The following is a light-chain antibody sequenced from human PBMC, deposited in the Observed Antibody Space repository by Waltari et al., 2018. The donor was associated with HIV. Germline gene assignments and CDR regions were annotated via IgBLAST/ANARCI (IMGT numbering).Light chain of an antibody. CDR3: AAWDDSLSGSYV. V-gene: IGLV1-47*01. CDR2: RDN. Sequence: QSVLTQPPSASGTPGQRVTISCSGSSFNVGRNFVSWYHQVPGTAPKVLSFRDNHRPSGVPDRSSGSKSGASASLAISGLRSEDEADYYCAAWDDSLSGSYVFGPGTKVTVL. J-gene: IGLJ1*01. CDR1: SFNVGRNF.